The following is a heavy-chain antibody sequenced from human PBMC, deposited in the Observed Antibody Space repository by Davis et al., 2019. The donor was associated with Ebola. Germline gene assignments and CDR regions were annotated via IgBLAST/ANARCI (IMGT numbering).Heavy chain of an antibody. Sequence: HTGGSLRLSCAASGFTFSSYWMSWVRQAPGKGLVWVSRINSDGSSTSYADSVKGRFTISRDNAKNTLYLQMNSLRAEDTAVYYCARDNSGSYLNWFDPWGQGTLVTVSS. CDR3: ARDNSGSYLNWFDP. V-gene: IGHV3-74*01. CDR1: GFTFSSYW. D-gene: IGHD1-26*01. CDR2: INSDGSST. J-gene: IGHJ5*02.